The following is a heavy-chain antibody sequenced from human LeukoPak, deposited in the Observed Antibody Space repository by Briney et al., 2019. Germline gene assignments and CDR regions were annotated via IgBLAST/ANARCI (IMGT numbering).Heavy chain of an antibody. CDR2: ISSSGSTI. J-gene: IGHJ4*02. Sequence: GGSLRLSCAASGFTFSSYEMNWVRQAPGKGLEWVSYISSSGSTIYYADSVKGRFTISRDNSKNTLYLQMNSLRAEDTAVYYCAKDPIFDYWGQGTLVTVSS. CDR3: AKDPIFDY. CDR1: GFTFSSYE. V-gene: IGHV3-48*03.